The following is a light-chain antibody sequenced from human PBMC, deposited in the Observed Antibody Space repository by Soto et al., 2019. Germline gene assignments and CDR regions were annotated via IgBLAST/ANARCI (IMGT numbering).Light chain of an antibody. Sequence: QSALTQPASVSGSPGQSITISCTGTSSDVGSYKFVSWYQQHPGEAPKLIIYEGSKRPSGVSNRFSGSKSGNTASLTISGLQAEDEAEYYCCSYGGSSTSVVFGGGTKLTVL. CDR2: EGS. CDR1: SSDVGSYKF. V-gene: IGLV2-23*01. CDR3: CSYGGSSTSVV. J-gene: IGLJ2*01.